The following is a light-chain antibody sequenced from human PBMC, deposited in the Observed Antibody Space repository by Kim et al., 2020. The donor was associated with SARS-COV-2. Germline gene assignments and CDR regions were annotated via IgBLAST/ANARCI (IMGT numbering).Light chain of an antibody. CDR3: QAWDSSTAV. V-gene: IGLV3-1*01. J-gene: IGLJ3*02. Sequence: SYELTQPPSVSVSPGQTASITCSGDKLGDKYACWYQQKPGQSPVLVIYQDSKWPSGIHERFSGSNSGNTATLTISGTKAMDEADYYCQAWDSSTAVFGGG. CDR1: KLGDKY. CDR2: QDS.